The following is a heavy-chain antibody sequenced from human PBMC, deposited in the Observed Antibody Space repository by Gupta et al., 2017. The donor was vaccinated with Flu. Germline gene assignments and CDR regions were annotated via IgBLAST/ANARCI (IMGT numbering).Heavy chain of an antibody. Sequence: QEQVVESGGGVVQPGRSLRLSCAASGFSFSNSGMHWVRQAPGKGLEWVAVISYDGSNKYYADSVKGRFTISRDNSKNTLYLQMNSLRTEDTAVYYCAKDWKWNRNIYGMNVWGQGTTVTVSS. V-gene: IGHV3-30*18. J-gene: IGHJ6*02. CDR1: GFSFSNSG. D-gene: IGHD1-1*01. CDR3: AKDWKWNRNIYGMNV. CDR2: ISYDGSNK.